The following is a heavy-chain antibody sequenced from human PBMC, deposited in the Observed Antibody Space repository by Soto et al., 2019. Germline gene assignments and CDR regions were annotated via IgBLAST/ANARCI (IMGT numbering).Heavy chain of an antibody. J-gene: IGHJ6*02. D-gene: IGHD5-12*01. CDR2: IDPADSET. CDR3: ARLGQGGYVQGMDV. V-gene: IGHV5-51*01. CDR1: GYSFITYW. Sequence: ESLKISCKGSGYSFITYWIAWVRQKPGKGLEWMGIIDPADSETKYSPSFQGQVTISADKSINTAYLQWSSLKASDTAMYYCARLGQGGYVQGMDVWGQGTTVTVSS.